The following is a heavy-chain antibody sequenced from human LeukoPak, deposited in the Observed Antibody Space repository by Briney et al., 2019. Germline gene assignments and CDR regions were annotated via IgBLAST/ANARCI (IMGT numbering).Heavy chain of an antibody. CDR3: AKGVDYCSGGSCPADY. Sequence: GGSLRLSCAASGFTFSNYGIHWVRQAPGKGLEWVAVISYDGNNKYYADSVKGRFTISRDNSKNTPFLQMNSLRAEDTAVYYCAKGVDYCSGGSCPADYWGPGTLVTVSS. CDR1: GFTFSNYG. D-gene: IGHD2-15*01. CDR2: ISYDGNNK. J-gene: IGHJ4*02. V-gene: IGHV3-30*18.